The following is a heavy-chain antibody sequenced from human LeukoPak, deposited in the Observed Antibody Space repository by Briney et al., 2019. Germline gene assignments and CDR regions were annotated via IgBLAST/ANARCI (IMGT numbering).Heavy chain of an antibody. CDR1: GGSFSGYY. D-gene: IGHD6-19*01. J-gene: IGHJ4*02. CDR3: ARRPRRHPGIAVAGTFPYFDY. CDR2: INHSGST. Sequence: PSETLSLTCAVYGGSFSGYYWSWIRQPPGKGLEWIGEINHSGSTNYNPSLKSRVTISVATSKNQFSLKLSSVTAADTAVYYCARRPRRHPGIAVAGTFPYFDYWGQGTLVTVSS. V-gene: IGHV4-34*01.